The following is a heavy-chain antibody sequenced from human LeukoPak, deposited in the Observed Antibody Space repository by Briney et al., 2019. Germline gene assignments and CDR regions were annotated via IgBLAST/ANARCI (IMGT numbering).Heavy chain of an antibody. CDR3: ARELGSNWGSGGIDY. V-gene: IGHV4-4*08. J-gene: IGHJ4*02. D-gene: IGHD7-27*01. Sequence: PSETLSLTCTVSGGSISSYYWSWIRQPPGKGLEWIGRIYASGSTKYNPSLKSRVTISVDTSKNQFSLRLSSVSAADTAVYYCARELGSNWGSGGIDYWGQGTLVTVSS. CDR1: GGSISSYY. CDR2: IYASGST.